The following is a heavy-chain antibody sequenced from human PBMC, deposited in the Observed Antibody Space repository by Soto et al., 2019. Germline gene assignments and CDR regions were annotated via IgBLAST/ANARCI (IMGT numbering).Heavy chain of an antibody. V-gene: IGHV4-34*01. CDR2: IRHSGST. J-gene: IGHJ6*02. D-gene: IGHD4-17*01. CDR1: GGSFY. Sequence: QVQLQQWGAGLLKPSETLSLNCAVYGGSFYWTWIRQPPGKGLEWIGEIRHSGSTNYNPSLKSRVSISIARSKSQVSLTVYSVTAADTAVYYCARGGGDYAYAVDVWGQGTTVTV. CDR3: ARGGGDYAYAVDV.